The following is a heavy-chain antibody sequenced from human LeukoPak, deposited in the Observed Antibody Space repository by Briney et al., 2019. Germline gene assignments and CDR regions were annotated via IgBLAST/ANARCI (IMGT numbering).Heavy chain of an antibody. J-gene: IGHJ4*02. Sequence: GGSLRLSCAASGFTFSSYRMHWVRQAPGKGLEWVALLWYDGSTKYYADSVKGRLTISRDNSKNTLYLQMNSLRAEDTAVYYCAREGPRGNSQFDYWGQGTLVTVSS. CDR3: AREGPRGNSQFDY. CDR1: GFTFSSYR. D-gene: IGHD2/OR15-2a*01. V-gene: IGHV3-33*01. CDR2: LWYDGSTK.